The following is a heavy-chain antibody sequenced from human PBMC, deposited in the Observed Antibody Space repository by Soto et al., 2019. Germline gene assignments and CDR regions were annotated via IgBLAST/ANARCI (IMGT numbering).Heavy chain of an antibody. V-gene: IGHV5-51*01. CDR3: ARIGATVAQGFDP. J-gene: IGHJ5*02. Sequence: GESLKISCKGSGYSFTSYWIGWLRQMPGKGLEWMGIIYPGDSDTRYSPSFQGQVTISADKSISTAYLQWSSLKASDTAMYYCARIGATVAQGFDPWGQGTLLTGSS. CDR2: IYPGDSDT. CDR1: GYSFTSYW. D-gene: IGHD4-17*01.